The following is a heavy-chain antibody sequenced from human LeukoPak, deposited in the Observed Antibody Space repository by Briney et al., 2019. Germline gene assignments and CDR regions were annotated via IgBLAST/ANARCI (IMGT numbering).Heavy chain of an antibody. J-gene: IGHJ5*02. V-gene: IGHV4-59*01. CDR1: GFTFSDFW. Sequence: GSLRLSCTGSGFTFSDFWMSWVRQAPGKGLEWIGYIHYSGSTNYSPSLKSRVTISVDTSKNQFSLKLSSVTAADTAVYYCARDSSYGDYFWFDPWGQGTLVTVSS. D-gene: IGHD4-17*01. CDR3: ARDSSYGDYFWFDP. CDR2: IHYSGST.